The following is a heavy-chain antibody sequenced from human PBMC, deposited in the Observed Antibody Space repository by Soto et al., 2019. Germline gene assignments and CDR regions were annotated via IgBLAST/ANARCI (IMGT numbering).Heavy chain of an antibody. V-gene: IGHV3-23*01. CDR2: ITSGSDRT. D-gene: IGHD2-2*01. CDR3: ARECSSTSCYGYSGYELFDY. CDR1: GFTFSNFA. J-gene: IGHJ4*02. Sequence: GGSLRLSCAASGFTFSNFAMSWVRQAPGKGLEWVSSITSGSDRTYYAASVKSRFTISIDNAKNTLYLQMNSLRAEDTAVYYCARECSSTSCYGYSGYELFDYWGQASLVTVSS.